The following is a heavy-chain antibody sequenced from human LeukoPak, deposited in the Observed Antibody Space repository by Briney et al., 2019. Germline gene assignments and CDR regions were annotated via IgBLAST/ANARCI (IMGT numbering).Heavy chain of an antibody. CDR3: AKGLSGGGQRGYFDF. J-gene: IGHJ4*02. CDR1: GFTFSSYT. CDR2: ISFDGSNK. V-gene: IGHV3-30-3*01. D-gene: IGHD4-23*01. Sequence: PGRSLRLSCAASGFTFSSYTIHWVRQPPGKGPEWVAVISFDGSNKYYADSVKGRFTISRDNSKNTLYLQMNSLRAEDTAVYYCAKGLSGGGQRGYFDFWGQGTLVTVSS.